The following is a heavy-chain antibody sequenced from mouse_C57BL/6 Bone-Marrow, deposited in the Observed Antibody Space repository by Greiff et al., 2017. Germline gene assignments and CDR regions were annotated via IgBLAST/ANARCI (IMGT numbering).Heavy chain of an antibody. Sequence: VQLQQSGAELVKPGASVKMSCKASGYTFTSYWLTWVKQRPGQGLEWIGDIYPGSGSTNYNEKFKSKATLTVDTSSSTAYMQLSSLTSEDSAVYYCARYLRPRYAMDYWGQGTSVTVSS. D-gene: IGHD5-1*01. V-gene: IGHV1-55*01. CDR3: ARYLRPRYAMDY. CDR1: GYTFTSYW. CDR2: IYPGSGST. J-gene: IGHJ4*01.